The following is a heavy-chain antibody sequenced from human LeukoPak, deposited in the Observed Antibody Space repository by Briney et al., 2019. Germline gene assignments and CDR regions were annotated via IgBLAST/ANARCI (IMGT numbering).Heavy chain of an antibody. CDR2: INPSGGST. J-gene: IGHJ5*02. V-gene: IGHV1-46*01. CDR3: ARDVGGSSGYYSNWFDP. CDR1: GYTFTSYY. D-gene: IGHD3-22*01. Sequence: ASVKVSCKASGYTFTSYYMHWVRQAPGQGLEWMGIINPSGGSTSYAQKFQGRVTMTRDMSTSTVYMELSSLRSEDTAVYYCARDVGGSSGYYSNWFDPWGQGTLVTVSS.